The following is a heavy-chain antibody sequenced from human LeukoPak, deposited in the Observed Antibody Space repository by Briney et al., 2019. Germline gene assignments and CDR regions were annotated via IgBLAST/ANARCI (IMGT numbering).Heavy chain of an antibody. CDR1: GFTFSSYW. Sequence: GGSLRLSCAASGFTFSSYWMSWVRQAPGKGLEWVSFISSSSNNIDYADSVKGRFTVSRDNAKNSLYLQMNSLRAEDTAVYYCARKTAGTYSFDYWGQGTLVTVSS. V-gene: IGHV3-48*04. D-gene: IGHD4-11*01. J-gene: IGHJ4*02. CDR3: ARKTAGTYSFDY. CDR2: ISSSSNNI.